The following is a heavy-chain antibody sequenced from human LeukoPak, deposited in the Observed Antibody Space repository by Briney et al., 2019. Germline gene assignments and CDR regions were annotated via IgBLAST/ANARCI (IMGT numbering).Heavy chain of an antibody. Sequence: GGSLRLSCAASGFTFSSYAMSWVRQAPGKGLEWVGRIKSKTDGGTTDYAAPVKGRFTISRDDSENTLYLQMNSLKTEDTAVYYCATDPTVATLGFDYWGQGTLVTVFS. CDR1: GFTFSSYA. J-gene: IGHJ4*02. CDR2: IKSKTDGGTT. CDR3: ATDPTVATLGFDY. D-gene: IGHD4-23*01. V-gene: IGHV3-15*01.